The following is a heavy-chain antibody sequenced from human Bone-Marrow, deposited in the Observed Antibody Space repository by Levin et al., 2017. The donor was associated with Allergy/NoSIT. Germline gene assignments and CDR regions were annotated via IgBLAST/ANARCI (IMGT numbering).Heavy chain of an antibody. CDR3: AREGDSSAYYIDFDY. V-gene: IGHV3-72*01. CDR1: GFSFNDHS. Sequence: SCAASGFSFNDHSMNWVRQALGKGLEWVGRTRNKANIYTTEYAASVKGRFTISRDDSRSSLFLQMNSLQTEDTAVYYCAREGDSSAYYIDFDYWGQGTLVTVSS. CDR2: TRNKANIYTT. D-gene: IGHD6-19*01. J-gene: IGHJ4*02.